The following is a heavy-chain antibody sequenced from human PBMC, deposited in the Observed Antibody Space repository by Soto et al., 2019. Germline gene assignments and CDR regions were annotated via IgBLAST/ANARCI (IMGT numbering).Heavy chain of an antibody. Sequence: QVQLVQSGAEEKKPGASVKVSCKASGYTFTSYAMHWVRQAPGQRLEWMGWINAGNGNTKYSQKFQGRVTITRDTSASTANMELSSLRSEDTAVYYCARAPSWWYFDLWGRGTLVTVPS. CDR2: INAGNGNT. CDR1: GYTFTSYA. CDR3: ARAPSWWYFDL. J-gene: IGHJ2*01. V-gene: IGHV1-3*05.